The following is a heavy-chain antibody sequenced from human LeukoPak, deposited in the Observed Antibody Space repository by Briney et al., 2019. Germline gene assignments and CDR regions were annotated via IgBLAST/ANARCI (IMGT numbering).Heavy chain of an antibody. J-gene: IGHJ4*02. CDR2: IYYSGST. Sequence: SETLSHTCIVSGGSISSGDYYWSWIRQPPGKGLEWIGYIYYSGSTYYNPSLKSRVTISVDTSKNQFSLKLSSVTAADTAVYYCARVSSGYFSTHVDYWGQGTLVTVSS. CDR3: ARVSSGYFSTHVDY. CDR1: GGSISSGDYY. D-gene: IGHD3-22*01. V-gene: IGHV4-30-4*01.